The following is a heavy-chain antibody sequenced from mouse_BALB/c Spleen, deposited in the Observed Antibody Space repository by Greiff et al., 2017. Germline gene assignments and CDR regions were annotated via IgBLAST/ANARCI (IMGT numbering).Heavy chain of an antibody. J-gene: IGHJ2*01. CDR1: GFTFSSFG. V-gene: IGHV5-17*02. Sequence: EVQGVESGGGLVQPGGSRKLSCAASGFTFSSFGMHWVRQAPEKGLEWVAYISSGSSTIYYADTVQGRITISRDNPKNTLFLQMTSLRSEDTAMYYCARGSQFFDYWGQGTTLTVSA. CDR2: ISSGSSTI. CDR3: ARGSQFFDY.